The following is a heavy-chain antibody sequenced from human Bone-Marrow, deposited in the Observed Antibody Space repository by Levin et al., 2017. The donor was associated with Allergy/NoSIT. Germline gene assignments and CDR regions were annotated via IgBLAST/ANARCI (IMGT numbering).Heavy chain of an antibody. CDR3: ARRGSAVIMTSGHVFFDY. J-gene: IGHJ4*02. Sequence: GESLKISCAASGFTFSRSAMSWVRQTPGKGLEWVSGIGAGNGSTFYADSVKGRFTISRDNSKSTLYLQMNSLRVEDTAVYFCARRGSAVIMTSGHVFFDYWGQGTLVTVSS. CDR1: GFTFSRSA. CDR2: IGAGNGST. V-gene: IGHV3-23*01. D-gene: IGHD3-10*01.